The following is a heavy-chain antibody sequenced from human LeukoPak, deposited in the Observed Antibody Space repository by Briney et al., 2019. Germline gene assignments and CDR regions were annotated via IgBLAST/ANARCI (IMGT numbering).Heavy chain of an antibody. CDR1: GVSISSYY. D-gene: IGHD5-18*01. Sequence: PSETLSLTCTVSGVSISSYYWSWTRQPPGKGLEWIGYIYYSGSTNYNPSLKSRVTISVDTSKNQFSLKLSSVTAADTAVYYCARVDTAMVTAWGQGTLVTVSS. J-gene: IGHJ4*02. CDR2: IYYSGST. CDR3: ARVDTAMVTA. V-gene: IGHV4-59*01.